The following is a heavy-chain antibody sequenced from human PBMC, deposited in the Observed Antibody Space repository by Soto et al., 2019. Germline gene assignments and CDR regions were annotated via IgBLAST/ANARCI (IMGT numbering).Heavy chain of an antibody. CDR1: GGSISGYY. CDR2: ISYNGSP. J-gene: IGHJ4*02. Sequence: PSETLSLTCTVSGGSISGYYWSWIRQPPGKGLEWVGYISYNGSPNYNPSLKSRVTISVDTSQNQFSLKLSSVTAADTAVYYCARAGRSSSKTVFDYWGQGTLVTVSS. V-gene: IGHV4-59*01. CDR3: ARAGRSSSKTVFDY. D-gene: IGHD6-6*01.